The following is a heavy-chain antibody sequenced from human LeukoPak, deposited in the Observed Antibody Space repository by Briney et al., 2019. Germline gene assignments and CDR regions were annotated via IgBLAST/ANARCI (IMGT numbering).Heavy chain of an antibody. D-gene: IGHD2-2*01. J-gene: IGHJ4*02. CDR2: INPNDGDT. V-gene: IGHV1-2*02. CDR3: ARANFLYCSSTTCLFDY. Sequence: ASVKVSCKASGCTFTSYGISWVRQAPGQGFEWMGWINPNDGDTNYAQKFQGRVTMTRDTSISTAHMEVSRLRSDDTAVYYCARANFLYCSSTTCLFDYWGQGTLVTVSS. CDR1: GCTFTSYG.